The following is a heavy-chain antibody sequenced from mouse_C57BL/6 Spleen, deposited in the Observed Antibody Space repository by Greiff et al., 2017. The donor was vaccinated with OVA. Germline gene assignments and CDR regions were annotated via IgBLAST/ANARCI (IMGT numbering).Heavy chain of an antibody. V-gene: IGHV5-12*01. CDR3: ARLFTNAMDD. CDR1: GFTFSDYY. J-gene: IGHJ4*01. Sequence: DVQLQESGGGLVQPGGSLKLSCAASGFTFSDYYMYWVRQTPEKRLEWVAYISNGGGSTYYPDTVKGRFTISRDNAKNTLYLQMSRLKSEDTAMYYCARLFTNAMDDWGKGTSVTVAS. D-gene: IGHD1-1*01. CDR2: ISNGGGST.